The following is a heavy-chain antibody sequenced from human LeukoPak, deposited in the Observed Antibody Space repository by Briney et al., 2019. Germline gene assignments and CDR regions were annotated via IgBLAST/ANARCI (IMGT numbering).Heavy chain of an antibody. D-gene: IGHD1-26*01. CDR2: IFYSGST. CDR3: ARIIVGASAAWFDP. Sequence: PSETLSLTCTVSGGSISTSNYYWGWIRQPPGKGLEWIGNIFYSGSTYYSPSLRSRVTISVDTSKNQFSLKLSSVTAADTAVYYCARIIVGASAAWFDPWGQGTLVTVSS. J-gene: IGHJ5*02. CDR1: GGSISTSNYY. V-gene: IGHV4-39*07.